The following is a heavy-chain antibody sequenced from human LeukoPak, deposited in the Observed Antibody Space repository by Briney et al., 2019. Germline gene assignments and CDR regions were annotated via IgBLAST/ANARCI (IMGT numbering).Heavy chain of an antibody. CDR2: ISGTGGST. Sequence: GGSLRLSCAASGFTFSSYAMSWVRQAPGKGLEWVSTISGTGGSTYYADSVKGQFTISRDNSKNTLYLQMNSLRAEDTAVYYCATHGRSTWYGDLDYWGQGILVTVSS. CDR1: GFTFSSYA. J-gene: IGHJ4*02. CDR3: ATHGRSTWYGDLDY. D-gene: IGHD6-13*01. V-gene: IGHV3-23*01.